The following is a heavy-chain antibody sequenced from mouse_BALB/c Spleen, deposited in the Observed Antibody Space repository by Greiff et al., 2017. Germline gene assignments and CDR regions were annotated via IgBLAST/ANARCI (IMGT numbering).Heavy chain of an antibody. CDR1: GFTFSDYY. J-gene: IGHJ3*01. V-gene: IGHV5-4*02. CDR3: ARGAF. Sequence: EVQLVESGGGLVKPGGSLKFSCAASGFTFSDYYMYWVRQTPEKRLEWVATISDGGSYTYYPDSVKGRFTISRDNAKNNLYLQMSSLKSEDTAMYYCARGAFWGQGTLVTVSA. CDR2: ISDGGSYT.